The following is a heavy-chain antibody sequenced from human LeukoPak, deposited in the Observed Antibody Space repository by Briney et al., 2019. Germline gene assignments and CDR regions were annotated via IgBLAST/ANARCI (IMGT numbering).Heavy chain of an antibody. J-gene: IGHJ5*02. CDR1: GGSISSGDYY. V-gene: IGHV4-30-4*01. D-gene: IGHD5-18*01. Sequence: PSQTLSLTCTVSGGSISSGDYYWSWIRQPPGKGLEWIGYIYYSGSTNYNPSLKSRVTISVDTSKNQFSLKLSSVTAADTAVYYCARGNILTWIQLWLSGDRADWFDPWGQGTLVTVSS. CDR2: IYYSGST. CDR3: ARGNILTWIQLWLSGDRADWFDP.